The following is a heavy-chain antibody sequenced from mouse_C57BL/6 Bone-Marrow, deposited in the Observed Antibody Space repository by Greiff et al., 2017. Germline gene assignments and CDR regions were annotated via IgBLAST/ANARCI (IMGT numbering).Heavy chain of an antibody. V-gene: IGHV1-62-2*01. D-gene: IGHD2-4*01. CDR2: FYPGSGSI. CDR1: GYIFTEYT. CDR3: ARHERYYDYEGYFDY. J-gene: IGHJ2*01. Sequence: QVQLKQSGAELVKPGASVKLSCKASGYIFTEYTIHWVKQRSGQGLEWIGWFYPGSGSIKYNERFKDKAKLTADTSSNTVYMELSRLTSEDSAVYFCARHERYYDYEGYFDYWGQGTTLTVSS.